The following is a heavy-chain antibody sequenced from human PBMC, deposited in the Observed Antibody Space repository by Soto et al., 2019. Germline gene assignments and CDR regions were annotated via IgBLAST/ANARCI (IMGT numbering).Heavy chain of an antibody. CDR1: GGTFSSYA. CDR3: ARVRIAAAGSFDY. Sequence: GASVKVSCKASGGTFSSYAISWVRQAPGQGLEWMGGIIPIFGTASYAQKFQGRVTITADESTSTAYMELNSLRAEDTAVYYCARVRIAAAGSFDYWGQGTLVTVSS. V-gene: IGHV1-69*13. CDR2: IIPIFGTA. J-gene: IGHJ4*02. D-gene: IGHD6-13*01.